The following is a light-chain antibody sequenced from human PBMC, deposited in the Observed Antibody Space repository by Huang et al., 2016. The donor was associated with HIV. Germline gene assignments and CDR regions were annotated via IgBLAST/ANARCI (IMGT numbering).Light chain of an antibody. CDR2: AES. CDR1: QSISTY. CDR3: QQSYTTPPD. J-gene: IGKJ3*01. Sequence: DIQMTQSPSSLSASVGDRVAITCRASQSISTYLNWYQQKPGKAPKLLIYAESTLQSGVPSRFSGSGSGSDFSLTISSLQHEDFATYYCQQSYTTPPDFGPGTKVDMK. V-gene: IGKV1-39*01.